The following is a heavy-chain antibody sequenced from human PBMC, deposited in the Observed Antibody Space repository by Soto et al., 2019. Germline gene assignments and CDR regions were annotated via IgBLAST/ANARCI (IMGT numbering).Heavy chain of an antibody. J-gene: IGHJ4*02. V-gene: IGHV4-61*06. D-gene: IGHD2-15*01. CDR3: ARGPCSGGSCYSGNDY. CDR2: IYYSGST. Sequence: SVGFDVRWILQPQRKGLEWIGYIYYSGSTNYNPSLKSRVTISVDTSKNQFSLKLSSVTAADTAVYYCARGPCSGGSCYSGNDYWGQGTLVTVSS. CDR1: SVGFD.